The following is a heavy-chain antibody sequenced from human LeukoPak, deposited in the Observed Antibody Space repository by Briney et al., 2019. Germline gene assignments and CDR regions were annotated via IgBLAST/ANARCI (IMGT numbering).Heavy chain of an antibody. CDR2: IYYSGST. Sequence: SETLSLTCTVSGGSISSYYWSWIRQPPGKGLEWIGYIYYSGSTNYNPSLKRRVTISVDTSRNQSSLKLSSVTAADTAVYYCARGTYYYDSSEGYWGRGILVTVSS. CDR1: GGSISSYY. D-gene: IGHD3-22*01. CDR3: ARGTYYYDSSEGY. J-gene: IGHJ4*02. V-gene: IGHV4-59*01.